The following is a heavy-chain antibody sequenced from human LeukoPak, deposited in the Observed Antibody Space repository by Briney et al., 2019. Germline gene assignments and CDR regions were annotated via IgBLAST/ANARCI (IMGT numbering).Heavy chain of an antibody. CDR2: NSAYNGNT. CDR1: GYTFTSYG. D-gene: IGHD3-10*01. V-gene: IGHV1-18*01. CDR3: AGFLFGRGSGLYYGY. J-gene: IGHJ4*02. Sequence: GASVTVSFKASGYTFTSYGISWVRQAPGQGLEWMGWNSAYNGNTDYAQKLQGRRTMTPDPSTSTAHVELRIVISHAAAVDYGAGFLFGRGSGLYYGYWGQQTLVTVSS.